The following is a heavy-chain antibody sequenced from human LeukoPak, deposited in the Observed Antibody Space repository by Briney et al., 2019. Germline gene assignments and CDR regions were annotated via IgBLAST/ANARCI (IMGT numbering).Heavy chain of an antibody. J-gene: IGHJ4*02. CDR2: IYTSGST. CDR3: ARVNYDFWSGYHYFDY. CDR1: GGSISSGSYY. D-gene: IGHD3-3*01. Sequence: SETLSLTCTVSGGSISSGSYYWSWIRQPAGKGLEWIGRIYTSGSTNYNPSLKSRVTISVDTSKNQFSLKLSSVTAADTAVYYCARVNYDFWSGYHYFDYWGQGTLVTVSS. V-gene: IGHV4-61*02.